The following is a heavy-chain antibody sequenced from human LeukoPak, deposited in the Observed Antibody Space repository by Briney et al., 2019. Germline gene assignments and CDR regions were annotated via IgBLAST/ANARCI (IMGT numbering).Heavy chain of an antibody. D-gene: IGHD2-2*01. CDR1: GYTFTSYG. CDR2: ISAYNGNT. J-gene: IGHJ3*02. V-gene: IGHV1-18*01. Sequence: ASVKVSCKASGYTFTSYGISWVRHDPGQGLEWMGWISAYNGNTNYAQKLQGRVTMTTDTSTSTGYMELRSLRSDHTAVYYCAREGSGYYSSTSCYSDAFDIWGQGTMVTVSS. CDR3: AREGSGYYSSTSCYSDAFDI.